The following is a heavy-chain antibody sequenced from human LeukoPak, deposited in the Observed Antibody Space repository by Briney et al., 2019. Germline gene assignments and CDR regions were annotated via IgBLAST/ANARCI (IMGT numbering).Heavy chain of an antibody. CDR1: GFTFNTYV. V-gene: IGHV3-30*02. Sequence: GGSLRLSCAASGFTFNTYVLHWVRQPPAKGLEWVAFLRYDGNHEYYADSVKGRFTFSRDNSKNTLLLQMNSLRAEDTAVYYCASRPTGFDWGPFDYWGQGTLVTVSS. CDR3: ASRPTGFDWGPFDY. D-gene: IGHD5-12*01. CDR2: LRYDGNHE. J-gene: IGHJ4*02.